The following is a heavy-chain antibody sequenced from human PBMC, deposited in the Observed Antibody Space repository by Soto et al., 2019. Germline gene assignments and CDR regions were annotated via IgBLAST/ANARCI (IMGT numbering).Heavy chain of an antibody. D-gene: IGHD3-10*01. J-gene: IGHJ4*02. Sequence: GASVKVSCKASGYTFTAYPMHWVRQAPGQRLEWMGWINVANGDTGYSQKFQGRVTVTRDTSASTVYMEVSSLKSENTAVKYCARKDYYGAGIYYFDHWGQGTLVTGSS. CDR2: INVANGDT. CDR1: GYTFTAYP. V-gene: IGHV1-3*01. CDR3: ARKDYYGAGIYYFDH.